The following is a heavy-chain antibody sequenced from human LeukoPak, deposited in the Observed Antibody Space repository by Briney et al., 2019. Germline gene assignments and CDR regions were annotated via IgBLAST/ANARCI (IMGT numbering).Heavy chain of an antibody. CDR2: IYTSGST. J-gene: IGHJ3*02. Sequence: SETLSLTCTVSGGSISSYYWSWIRQPAGKGLEWIGRIYTSGSTNYNPSLKSRVTMSVDTSKNQFSLKLSSVTAADTAVYYCERDVRKGWFREHRGAFDIWGQGTMVTVSS. D-gene: IGHD3-10*01. V-gene: IGHV4-4*07. CDR1: GGSISSYY. CDR3: ERDVRKGWFREHRGAFDI.